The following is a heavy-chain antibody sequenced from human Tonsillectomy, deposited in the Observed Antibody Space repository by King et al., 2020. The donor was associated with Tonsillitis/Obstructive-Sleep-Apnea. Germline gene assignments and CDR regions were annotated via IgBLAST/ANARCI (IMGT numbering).Heavy chain of an antibody. CDR1: GGSISSSSYH. V-gene: IGHV4-39*01. J-gene: IGHJ3*02. CDR3: ASPMWVNEGTNSADEEGAFDI. Sequence: QLQESGPGLVKPSETLSLTCTVSGGSISSSSYHWGWIRQPPGKGLEWIVSIYYSGSTYYNPSLKSRVTISVDTPKNQFSLTLSSVTAADTAVYYCASPMWVNEGTNSADEEGAFDIWGQGTMVTVSS. CDR2: IYYSGST. D-gene: IGHD4/OR15-4a*01.